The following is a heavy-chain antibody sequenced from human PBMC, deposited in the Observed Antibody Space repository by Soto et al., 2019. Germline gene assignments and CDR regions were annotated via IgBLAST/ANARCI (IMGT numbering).Heavy chain of an antibody. V-gene: IGHV3-23*01. CDR1: GFTFSSYA. CDR3: TTDGGATRYYYGMDV. J-gene: IGHJ6*02. D-gene: IGHD1-26*01. Sequence: GGSLRLSCAASGFTFSSYAMSWVRQAPGKGLEWVSAISGSGGSTYYADSVKGRFTISRDNSKNTLYLQMNSLRAEDTAVYYCTTDGGATRYYYGMDVWGQGTTVTVSS. CDR2: ISGSGGST.